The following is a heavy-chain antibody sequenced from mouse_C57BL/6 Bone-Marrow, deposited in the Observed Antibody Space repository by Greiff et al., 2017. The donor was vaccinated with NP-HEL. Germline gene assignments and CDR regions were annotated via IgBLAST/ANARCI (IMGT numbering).Heavy chain of an antibody. V-gene: IGHV1-7*01. CDR1: GYTFTSYW. CDR3: ARNFWYGSSFDY. D-gene: IGHD1-1*01. Sequence: VQLQQSGAELAKPGASVKLSCKASGYTFTSYWMHWVKQRPGQGLEWIGYINPSSGYTKYNQKFKDKATLTAEKSSSTAYMQLSSLTYEDSAVYYCARNFWYGSSFDYWGQGTTLTVSS. CDR2: INPSSGYT. J-gene: IGHJ2*01.